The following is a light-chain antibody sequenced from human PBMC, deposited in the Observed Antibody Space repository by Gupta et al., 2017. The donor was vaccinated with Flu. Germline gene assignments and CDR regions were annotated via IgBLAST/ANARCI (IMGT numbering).Light chain of an antibody. CDR1: QSLLHSNGYNY. Sequence: DMVMTQSPLSLPVTPGEPASISCTCSQSLLHSNGYNYLDWYLHKPGQSPQILIYLGSQRASGVPARLSASTSGTNFTLRSSRVEAENVGVYFCMHAPQTPTFGHGTRLEIK. CDR2: LGS. J-gene: IGKJ5*01. V-gene: IGKV2-28*01. CDR3: MHAPQTPT.